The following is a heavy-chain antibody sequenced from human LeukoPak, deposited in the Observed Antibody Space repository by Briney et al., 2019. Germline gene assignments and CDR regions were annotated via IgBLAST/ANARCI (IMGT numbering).Heavy chain of an antibody. CDR1: GYSFTSYW. Sequence: GESLKISCKGSGYSFTSYWIGWVRQMPGKGLEWMAIIYAGDSGTRISPSFQGQVTISADKSISTAYLQWSSLKASDTAIYYCTRHIAAAGPDYWGQGTLATVSS. CDR2: IYAGDSGT. J-gene: IGHJ4*02. V-gene: IGHV5-51*01. D-gene: IGHD6-13*01. CDR3: TRHIAAAGPDY.